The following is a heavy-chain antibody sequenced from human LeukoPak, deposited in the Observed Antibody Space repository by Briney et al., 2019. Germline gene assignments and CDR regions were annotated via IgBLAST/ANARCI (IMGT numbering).Heavy chain of an antibody. CDR2: ISSSGSTI. Sequence: GGSLRLSCAASGFTFSDYYMSWIRQAPGKGLEWVSYISSSGSTIYYADSVKGRLTISRDNAKNSLYLQMNSLRAEDTAVYYCARVLLADGYKEMAVVGYFDYWGQGTLVTVSS. CDR3: ARVLLADGYKEMAVVGYFDY. V-gene: IGHV3-11*04. D-gene: IGHD5-24*01. J-gene: IGHJ4*02. CDR1: GFTFSDYY.